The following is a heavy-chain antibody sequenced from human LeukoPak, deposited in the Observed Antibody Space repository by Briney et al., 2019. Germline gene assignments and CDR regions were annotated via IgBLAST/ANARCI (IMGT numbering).Heavy chain of an antibody. J-gene: IGHJ4*02. CDR3: ARAFCSGGSCYSVY. CDR2: IYYSGST. CDR1: GGSISSYY. Sequence: SETLSLTCTVSGGSISSYYWSWIRQPPGKGLEWIGYIYYSGSTNYNPSLKSRVTISVDTSKNQFSLKLSSVTAADTAVYYCARAFCSGGSCYSVYWGQGTLVTVSS. D-gene: IGHD2-15*01. V-gene: IGHV4-59*01.